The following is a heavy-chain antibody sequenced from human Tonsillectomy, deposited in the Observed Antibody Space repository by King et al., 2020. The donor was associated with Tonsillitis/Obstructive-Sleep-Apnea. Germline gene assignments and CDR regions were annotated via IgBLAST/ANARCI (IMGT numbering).Heavy chain of an antibody. Sequence: TLKESGPTLVKPTQTLTLTCTFSGFSLTTSGVGVGGSRQPPGKALEWLALIYGDDDKRYTPSLNSRLTITKDTSKNQVVLTMTNMDPVDTATYYCAHRNPYTSSLDYWGQGTLVTVSS. D-gene: IGHD6-13*01. CDR3: AHRNPYTSSLDY. CDR2: IYGDDDK. CDR1: GFSLTTSGVG. V-gene: IGHV2-5*02. J-gene: IGHJ4*02.